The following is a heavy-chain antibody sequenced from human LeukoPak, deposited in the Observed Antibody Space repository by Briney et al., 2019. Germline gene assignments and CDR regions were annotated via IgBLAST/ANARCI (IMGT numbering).Heavy chain of an antibody. CDR2: INHSGST. CDR3: ARHKNVLRYFDWSRGWYFDY. CDR1: GGSFSGYY. V-gene: IGHV4-34*01. J-gene: IGHJ4*02. D-gene: IGHD3-9*01. Sequence: KPSETLSLTCAVYGGSFSGYYWSWIRQPPGKGLEWIGEINHSGSTNYNPSLKSRVTISVDTSKNQFSLKLSSVTAADTAVYYCARHKNVLRYFDWSRGWYFDYWGQGTLVTVSS.